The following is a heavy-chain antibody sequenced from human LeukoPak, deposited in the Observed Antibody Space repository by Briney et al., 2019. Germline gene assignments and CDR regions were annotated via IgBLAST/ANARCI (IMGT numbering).Heavy chain of an antibody. CDR1: GFTFSSYS. V-gene: IGHV3-21*01. CDR2: ISSSSYI. Sequence: GGSLRLSCAASGFTFSSYSMNWVRQAPGKGLEWVSSISSSSYIYYADSVKGRFTISRDNAKNSLYLQMNSLRAEDTAVYYCACGTGYSSSWMFFWGQGTMVTVSS. D-gene: IGHD6-13*01. CDR3: ACGTGYSSSWMFF. J-gene: IGHJ3*01.